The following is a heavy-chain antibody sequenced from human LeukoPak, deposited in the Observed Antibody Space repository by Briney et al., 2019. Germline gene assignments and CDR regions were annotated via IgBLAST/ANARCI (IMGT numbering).Heavy chain of an antibody. CDR3: ARDSSAYYIGYFDL. D-gene: IGHD3-22*01. CDR2: INQDGSEK. Sequence: GGSLRLSCAASGFTFTTYWMSWVRQAPGKGLEWVASINQDGSEKYYVDSMKGRFIISRDNAKNSLYLQMNGLRAEDTALYYCARDSSAYYIGYFDLWGRGSLVTVSS. CDR1: GFTFTTYW. V-gene: IGHV3-7*01. J-gene: IGHJ2*01.